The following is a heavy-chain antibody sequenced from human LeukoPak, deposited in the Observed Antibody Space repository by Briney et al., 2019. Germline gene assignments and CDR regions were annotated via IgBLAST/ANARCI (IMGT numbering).Heavy chain of an antibody. D-gene: IGHD2-2*01. J-gene: IGHJ4*02. V-gene: IGHV1-69*01. CDR3: ASPGKEYQLLCNYFDY. CDR1: GGTFSSYA. Sequence: SVKVSCKASGGTFSSYAISWVRQAPGQGLEWMGGIIPIFGTANYAQKFQGRVTITADESTSTAYMELSSLRSEDTAVYYCASPGKEYQLLCNYFDYWGQGTLVTVSS. CDR2: IIPIFGTA.